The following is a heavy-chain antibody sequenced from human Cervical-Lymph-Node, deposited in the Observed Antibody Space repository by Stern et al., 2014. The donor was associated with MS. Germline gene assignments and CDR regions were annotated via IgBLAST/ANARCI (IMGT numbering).Heavy chain of an antibody. CDR2: INTNTGIP. CDR3: VRAFVAQRLHKWFDP. V-gene: IGHV7-4-1*02. D-gene: IGHD6-25*01. CDR1: GYTFTNYP. J-gene: IGHJ5*02. Sequence: QVQLVQSGSELKKPGASVKVSCKASGYTFTNYPINWVRQAPGQGLEWMGWINTNTGIPTYVQGFTGRFVFSLDTSVSTAYLQISNLKTEDTAVYYCVRAFVAQRLHKWFDPWGQGTLVTVSS.